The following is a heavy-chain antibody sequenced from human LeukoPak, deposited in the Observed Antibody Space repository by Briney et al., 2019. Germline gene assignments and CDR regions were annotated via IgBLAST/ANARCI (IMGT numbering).Heavy chain of an antibody. CDR1: GFTFDDYA. CDR2: ISWNSGSI. D-gene: IGHD3-22*01. J-gene: IGHJ4*02. Sequence: PGGSLRLSCAASGFTFDDYAMHWVRQAPGKGLEWVSGISWNSGSIGYADSVKGRFTISRDNAKNSLCLQINSLRAEDTALYYCAKDSSYYYDSSGEVDYWGQGTLVTVSS. V-gene: IGHV3-9*01. CDR3: AKDSSYYYDSSGEVDY.